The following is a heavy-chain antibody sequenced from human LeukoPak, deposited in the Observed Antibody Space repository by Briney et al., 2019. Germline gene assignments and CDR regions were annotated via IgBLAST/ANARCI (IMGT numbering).Heavy chain of an antibody. Sequence: ASVKVSCKASGGFFSGYAMSWLRQAPGQGLEWLGGVIPIYYIAKYAQKFQDRVTITTDESTSTAYMELSSLKSEDTAMYYCARSMAAEGTGPFDPWGQGTLVTVSS. J-gene: IGHJ5*02. CDR3: ARSMAAEGTGPFDP. CDR1: GGFFSGYA. D-gene: IGHD6-13*01. V-gene: IGHV1-69*05. CDR2: VIPIYYIA.